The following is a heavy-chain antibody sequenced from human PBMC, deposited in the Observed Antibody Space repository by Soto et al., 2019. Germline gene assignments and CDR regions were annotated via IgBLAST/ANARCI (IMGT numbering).Heavy chain of an antibody. CDR2: IYYSGST. Sequence: QLQLQESGPGLVKPSETLSVTCTVSGGSISSSSYYWGWIRQPPGKGLEWIGSIYYSGSTYYNPSLKSRVTISVDTSKNQFSLKLSSVTAADTAVYYCARFHYSSSWYFWGQGTLVTVSS. CDR1: GGSISSSSYY. J-gene: IGHJ4*02. D-gene: IGHD6-13*01. CDR3: ARFHYSSSWYF. V-gene: IGHV4-39*01.